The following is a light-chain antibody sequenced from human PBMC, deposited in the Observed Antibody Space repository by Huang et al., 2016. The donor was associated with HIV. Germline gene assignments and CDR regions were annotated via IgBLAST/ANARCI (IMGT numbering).Light chain of an antibody. CDR3: QQYDTSPWT. CDR1: QSGLYRSNNKNY. V-gene: IGKV4-1*01. Sequence: DIVMTQSPDSLAVSLGERATINCKSSQSGLYRSNNKNYLAWYQQKPGQPPKLLIYWASTRESGVPDRFTGSGSGKDFSLTISSLQAEDVAVYYCQQYDTSPWTFGQGTKVEIK. CDR2: WAS. J-gene: IGKJ1*01.